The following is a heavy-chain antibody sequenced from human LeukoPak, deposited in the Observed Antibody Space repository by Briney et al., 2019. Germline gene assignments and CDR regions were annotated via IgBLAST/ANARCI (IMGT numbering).Heavy chain of an antibody. V-gene: IGHV4-39*01. D-gene: IGHD2-2*02. CDR2: IYYSGST. CDR3: ARQVCSSTSCYTPGEFDY. Sequence: SETLSLTCTVSGGSISSSSYYWGWIRQPPGKGLEWNGSIYYSGSTYYNPSLKSRVTISVDTSKNQFSLKLSSVTAADTAVYYCARQVCSSTSCYTPGEFDYWGQGTLVTVSS. CDR1: GGSISSSSYY. J-gene: IGHJ4*02.